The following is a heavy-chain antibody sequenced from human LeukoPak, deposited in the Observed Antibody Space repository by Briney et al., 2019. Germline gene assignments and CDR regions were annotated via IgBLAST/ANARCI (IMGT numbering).Heavy chain of an antibody. Sequence: GGSLRLSCAASGFTFSSYAMHWVRQAPGKGLEWVAVISYDGSNKYYADSVKGRFTISRDNAKNSLYLQMNSLRAEDTAVYYCARGRYSYGPAHNNWFDPWAREPWSPSPQ. CDR1: GFTFSSYA. J-gene: IGHJ5*02. D-gene: IGHD3-10*01. CDR3: ARGRYSYGPAHNNWFDP. CDR2: ISYDGSNK. V-gene: IGHV3-30-3*01.